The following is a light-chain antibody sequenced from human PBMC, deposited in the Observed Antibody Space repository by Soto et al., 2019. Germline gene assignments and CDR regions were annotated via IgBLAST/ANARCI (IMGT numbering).Light chain of an antibody. CDR2: STS. Sequence: DIQMTQSPSSLSASVGDRVIITCRASQSISTSLNWYRQKPGKAPELLIYSTSSLHSGVPSRFIGSGSGTDFTLTISSLQPDDFATYYCQESYESPWTFGQGTRVEIK. CDR3: QESYESPWT. CDR1: QSISTS. J-gene: IGKJ1*01. V-gene: IGKV1-39*01.